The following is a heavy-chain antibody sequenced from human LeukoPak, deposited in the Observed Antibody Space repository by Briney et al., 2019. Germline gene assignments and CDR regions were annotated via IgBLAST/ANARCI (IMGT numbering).Heavy chain of an antibody. D-gene: IGHD3-22*01. CDR2: INHSGST. CDR1: GGSFSGYY. V-gene: IGHV4-34*01. J-gene: IGHJ4*02. Sequence: SETLSLTCAVYGGSFSGYYWSWIRQPPGKGLEWIGEINHSGSTNYNPSLKSRVTISVDTSKNQFSLKLSSVTAADTAVYYCARHRNYYDSSFDYWGQGTLVTVSS. CDR3: ARHRNYYDSSFDY.